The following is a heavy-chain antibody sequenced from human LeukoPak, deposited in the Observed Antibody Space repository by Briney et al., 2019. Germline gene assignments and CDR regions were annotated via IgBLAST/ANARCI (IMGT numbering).Heavy chain of an antibody. CDR2: INPNSGGT. Sequence: GASVKVSCKASGYTFTGYYMHWVRQAPGQGLEWMGWINPNSGGTNYAQKFQGRVTMTRDTSISTAYMELSRLRSDDTAVYYCAREGAMDWVYYDSSAHLDRHAFDYWGQGTLVTVSS. V-gene: IGHV1-2*02. CDR1: GYTFTGYY. D-gene: IGHD3-22*01. CDR3: AREGAMDWVYYDSSAHLDRHAFDY. J-gene: IGHJ4*02.